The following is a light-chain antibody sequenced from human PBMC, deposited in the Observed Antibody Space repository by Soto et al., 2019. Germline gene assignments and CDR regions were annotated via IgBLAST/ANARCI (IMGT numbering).Light chain of an antibody. CDR1: HYLGNS. V-gene: IGKV1-33*01. J-gene: IGKJ4*01. Sequence: DMQMTQSPSSLSASVGYRVTITCQASHYLGNSLSWSQQKPGKAPKLLISDASNLETGVPSRFSASASGTDFTFTISSLQHEDIATYYCPQYDSLPFTFGGGTKVDI. CDR3: PQYDSLPFT. CDR2: DAS.